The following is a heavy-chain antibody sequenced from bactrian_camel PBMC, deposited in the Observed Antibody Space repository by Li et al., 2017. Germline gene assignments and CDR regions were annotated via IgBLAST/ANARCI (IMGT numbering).Heavy chain of an antibody. CDR2: IARDGAT. D-gene: IGHD7*01. V-gene: IGHV3S53*01. J-gene: IGHJ4*01. CDR3: AIDDFAPCRKGWYRLTGAL. CDR1: GFDYANYC. Sequence: HVQLVESGGGSVPAGGSLKLSCVAAGFDYANYCLGWFRQASGKEREVIARIARDGATMYADSVKGRFAISKDNTESIVYLQMANLEPDDTAMYYCAIDDFAPCRKGWYRLTGALRGQGTQVTVS.